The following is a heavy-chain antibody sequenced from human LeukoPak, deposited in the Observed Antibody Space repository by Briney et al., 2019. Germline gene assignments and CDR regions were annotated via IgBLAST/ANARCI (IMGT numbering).Heavy chain of an antibody. D-gene: IGHD2-2*01. V-gene: IGHV4-34*01. CDR3: RCTSHRDYFDY. CDR2: VNYGGIT. J-gene: IGHJ4*02. CDR1: SGSFNNHY. Sequence: SETLSLTCAVYSGSFNNHYWTWIRQPPGKGLEWIGEVNYGGITTYNPSLKSRVVISVDTSRSQFSLKLTSVTAADTAVYYCRCTSHRDYFDYWGQGTLVTVSS.